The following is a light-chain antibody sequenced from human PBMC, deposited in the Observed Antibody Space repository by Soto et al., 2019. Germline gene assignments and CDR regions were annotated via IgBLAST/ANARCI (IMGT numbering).Light chain of an antibody. CDR1: QSVDGY. CDR3: QRHHNLPPTT. J-gene: IGKJ5*01. CDR2: GAS. Sequence: EVVMTQSPGTLSVSLGESATLPCRASQSVDGYLAWYQQKPGQAPRLLIYGASTRATGVTARFRGGGSGTEFTLIFSSLQSEESAVYECQRHHNLPPTTLGQGPRRESK. V-gene: IGKV3-15*01.